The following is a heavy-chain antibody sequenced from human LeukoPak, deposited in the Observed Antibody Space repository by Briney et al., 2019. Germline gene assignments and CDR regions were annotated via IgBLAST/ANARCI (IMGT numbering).Heavy chain of an antibody. CDR3: TTDLPTLMPQVDY. Sequence: GGSLRLSCAASGFTFSSYGMHWVRQAPGKGLEWVAFIRYDGSNKYYADSVKGRYTISRDNSKNTLYLQMNSLKTEDTAVYYCTTDLPTLMPQVDYWGQGTLVTVSS. J-gene: IGHJ4*02. CDR1: GFTFSSYG. D-gene: IGHD3-16*01. V-gene: IGHV3-30*02. CDR2: IRYDGSNK.